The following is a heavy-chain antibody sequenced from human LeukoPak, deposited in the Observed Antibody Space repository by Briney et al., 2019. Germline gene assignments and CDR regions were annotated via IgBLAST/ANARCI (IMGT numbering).Heavy chain of an antibody. Sequence: PVGSLRLSLAASGVHFSNYWMHWVRQAPGKGLVWVSRLNGDGSRTNYADSLKGRFTISRDNAKNTVYLQRNSLRAEDTVVYYCGGGLDYWGQGTLVPGSS. CDR1: GVHFSNYW. J-gene: IGHJ4*02. CDR2: LNGDGSRT. V-gene: IGHV3-74*01. CDR3: GGGLDY.